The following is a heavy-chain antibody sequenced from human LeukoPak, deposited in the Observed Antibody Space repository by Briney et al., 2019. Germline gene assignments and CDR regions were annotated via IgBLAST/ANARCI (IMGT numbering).Heavy chain of an antibody. CDR1: GGSFSGYY. CDR2: INHRGST. V-gene: IGHV4-34*01. J-gene: IGHJ4*02. D-gene: IGHD2/OR15-2a*01. Sequence: SETLSLTCAVYGGSFSGYYWSWIRQPPGKGLEWIGEINHRGSTNYNPSLKSRVTISVDTSKNQFSLKLSSVTAADTAVYYCARGPLSVYFDYWGQGTLVTISS. CDR3: ARGPLSVYFDY.